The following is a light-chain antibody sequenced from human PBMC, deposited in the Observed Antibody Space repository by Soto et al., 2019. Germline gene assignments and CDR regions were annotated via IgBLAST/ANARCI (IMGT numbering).Light chain of an antibody. CDR3: QQRSSWPPT. CDR2: DAS. V-gene: IGKV3-11*01. J-gene: IGKJ1*01. CDR1: QSVSSY. Sequence: EIVLTQSPATLSLSPGERATLSCRASQSVSSYLAWYQQKPGQAPRLLIYDASNRATGIPARFGGSGSGTDFTLTISSLEPEDFAVYYCQQRSSWPPTFDQGTKVEIK.